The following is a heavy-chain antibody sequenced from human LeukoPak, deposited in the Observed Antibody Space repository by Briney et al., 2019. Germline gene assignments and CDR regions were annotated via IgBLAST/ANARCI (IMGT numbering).Heavy chain of an antibody. Sequence: GGSLRLSCAASGFTFSSYWMSWVRQAPGKGLEWVANIKQDGSERYYVDSVKGRFTISRDNAKNSLYLQMNSLRAEDTAVYYCACHSARLALFNYMDVWGKGTTVTVSS. J-gene: IGHJ6*03. CDR1: GFTFSSYW. CDR3: ACHSARLALFNYMDV. V-gene: IGHV3-7*01. CDR2: IKQDGSER. D-gene: IGHD3-3*02.